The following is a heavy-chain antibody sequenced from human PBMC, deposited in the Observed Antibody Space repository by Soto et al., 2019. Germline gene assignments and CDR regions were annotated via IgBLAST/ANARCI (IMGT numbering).Heavy chain of an antibody. CDR1: GFSLSRYG. J-gene: IGHJ5*01. V-gene: IGHV3-30*19. CDR3: ARDQRGRYDSGASYTWFDP. D-gene: IGHD3-22*01. CDR2: LSNDGSNK. Sequence: TGGSLRLSCTASGFSLSRYGLHWVRQAPGKGLEWVAVLSNDGSNKYHAESVKGRFTISRDNSKNSLFLQMNSLRREDTAVYYCARDQRGRYDSGASYTWFDPWGQGTRVTVSS.